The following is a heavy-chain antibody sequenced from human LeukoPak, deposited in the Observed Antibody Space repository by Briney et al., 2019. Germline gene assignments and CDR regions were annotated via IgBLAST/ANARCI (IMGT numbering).Heavy chain of an antibody. CDR1: GFTFSSYS. CDR3: ASPNWGSNWFDP. J-gene: IGHJ5*02. D-gene: IGHD7-27*01. V-gene: IGHV3-21*01. CDR2: ISSSSSYI. Sequence: GGSLRLSXAASGFTFSSYSMNWVRQAPGKGLEWVSSISSSSSYIYYADSVKGRFTISRDNAKNSLYLQMNSLRAEDTAVYYCASPNWGSNWFDPWGQGTLVTVSS.